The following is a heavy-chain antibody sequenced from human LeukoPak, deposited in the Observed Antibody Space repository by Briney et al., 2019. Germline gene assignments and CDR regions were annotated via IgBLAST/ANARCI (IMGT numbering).Heavy chain of an antibody. CDR2: FDPGDGET. V-gene: IGHV1-24*01. CDR1: GNTLTAFS. Sequence: GASVKVSCKVSGNTLTAFSMHWVRQAAGRGLEWMGSFDPGDGETLYAHKFQGRVAMTADTSIDTAYMELSSLRSEDTALYYCTASLMILVDFWSGYYDYWGQGTLVTVSS. CDR3: TASLMILVDFWSGYYDY. J-gene: IGHJ4*02. D-gene: IGHD3-3*01.